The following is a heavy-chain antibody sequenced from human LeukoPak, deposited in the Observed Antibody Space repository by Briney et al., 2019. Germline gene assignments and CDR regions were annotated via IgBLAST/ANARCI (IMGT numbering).Heavy chain of an antibody. CDR3: ARGASPAIIAAAAYFDY. CDR2: ISYDGSNK. Sequence: GRSLRLSCAASGFTFSSYAMHWVRQAPGKGLEWVAVISYDGSNKYYADSVKGRFTISRDNSKNTLYLQMNSLRAEDTAVYYCARGASPAIIAAAAYFDYWGQGTLVTVSS. V-gene: IGHV3-30*11. J-gene: IGHJ4*02. CDR1: GFTFSSYA. D-gene: IGHD6-13*01.